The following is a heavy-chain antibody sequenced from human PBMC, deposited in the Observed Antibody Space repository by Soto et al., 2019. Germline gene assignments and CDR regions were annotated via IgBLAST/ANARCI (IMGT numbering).Heavy chain of an antibody. D-gene: IGHD3-10*01. CDR3: ARAQFYSGSGNYHNLMFDP. J-gene: IGHJ5*02. V-gene: IGHV4-30-2*01. Sequence: SETLSLTCAVSGGSIGGAGSSWSSIRQPPGGGLDWIGYIYESGTILYNPSLKTRLTISLNWSDKQFSLTLNSVTAADTAVYYCARAQFYSGSGNYHNLMFDPWGQGTKVTVSS. CDR2: IYESGTI. CDR1: GGSIGGAGSS.